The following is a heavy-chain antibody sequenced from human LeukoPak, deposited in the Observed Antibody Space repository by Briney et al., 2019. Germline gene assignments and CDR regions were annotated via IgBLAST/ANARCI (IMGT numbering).Heavy chain of an antibody. J-gene: IGHJ4*02. CDR2: INHSGST. CDR3: AKTSRYCSSTSCSFFDY. V-gene: IGHV4-34*01. Sequence: SETLSLTCAVYGGSFSGYYWSWIRQPPGKGLEWIGEINHSGSTNYNPSLKSRVTISVDTSKNQFSLKLSSVTAEDTAVYYCAKTSRYCSSTSCSFFDYWGQGTLVTVSS. CDR1: GGSFSGYY. D-gene: IGHD2-2*01.